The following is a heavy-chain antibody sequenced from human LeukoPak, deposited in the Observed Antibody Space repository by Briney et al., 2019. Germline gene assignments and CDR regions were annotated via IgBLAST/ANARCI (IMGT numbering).Heavy chain of an antibody. V-gene: IGHV1-18*01. CDR1: GYTFTSCG. D-gene: IGHD3-10*01. CDR2: ISAYNGNT. CDR3: ARFRAGVGEPYGDY. J-gene: IGHJ4*02. Sequence: GASVKVSCKASGYTFTSCGISWVRQAPGQGLEWMGWISAYNGNTNYAQKLQGRVTMTTDTSTRTAYMELRSLRSDDTAVYYCARFRAGVGEPYGDYWGQGTLVTVSS.